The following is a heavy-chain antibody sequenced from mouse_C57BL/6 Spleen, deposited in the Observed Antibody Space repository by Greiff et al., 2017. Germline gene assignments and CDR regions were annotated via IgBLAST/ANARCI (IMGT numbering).Heavy chain of an antibody. CDR3: ASIYYYNDDWYFDV. Sequence: VQLKESGGGLVQPGGSLKLSCAASGFTFSDYYMYWVRQTPEKRLEWVAYISNGGGSTNYPDIVQGRFTISRDNAKNTLYLLKSRLKSEDTAMYYCASIYYYNDDWYFDVWGTGATVTVSS. CDR1: GFTFSDYY. V-gene: IGHV5-12*01. J-gene: IGHJ1*03. D-gene: IGHD2-4*01. CDR2: ISNGGGST.